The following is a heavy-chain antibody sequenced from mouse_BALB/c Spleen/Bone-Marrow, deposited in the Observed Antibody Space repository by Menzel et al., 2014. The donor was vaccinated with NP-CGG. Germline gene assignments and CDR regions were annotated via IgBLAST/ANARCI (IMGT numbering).Heavy chain of an antibody. J-gene: IGHJ2*01. D-gene: IGHD1-2*01. CDR1: GFDFSRYW. Sequence: EVKLEESGGGLVQPGGSLKLSCAASGFDFSRYWMSWVRPAPGKGLEWIGEINPDSSTINYTPSLKDKFIISRDSAKNTLYLQMSKVRSEDTALYYCARQGYYGYTDHWGQGTTLTVSS. V-gene: IGHV4-1*02. CDR2: INPDSSTI. CDR3: ARQGYYGYTDH.